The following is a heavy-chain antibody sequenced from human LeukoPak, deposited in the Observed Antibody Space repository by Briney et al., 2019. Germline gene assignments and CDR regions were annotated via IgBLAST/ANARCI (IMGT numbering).Heavy chain of an antibody. Sequence: ASVKVSCKAFGYTFTSNYMHWVRQAPGQGPEWMGVISPSGGSTTYAQKFQGRVTLTRDMSTSTDYLELSSLRSEDTAVYYCARGLGYYYDSSGYLLGYWGQGTLVTVSS. CDR3: ARGLGYYYDSSGYLLGY. CDR2: ISPSGGST. CDR1: GYTFTSNY. V-gene: IGHV1-46*01. J-gene: IGHJ4*02. D-gene: IGHD3-22*01.